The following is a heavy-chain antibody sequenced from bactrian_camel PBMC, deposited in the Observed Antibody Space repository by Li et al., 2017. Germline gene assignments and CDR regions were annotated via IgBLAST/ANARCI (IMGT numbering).Heavy chain of an antibody. J-gene: IGHJ4*01. V-gene: IGHV3S40*01. CDR1: GFTFSSYD. CDR2: INSGGQTT. Sequence: VQLVESGGGLVQPGGSLRLPCAASGFTFSSYDMSWVRQAPGKELEWVSSINSGGQTTYYADFVRGRFTMSRDNAKNTLYLQMNSLKTEDTAVYHCAAEPRGSAYWGQGTQVTVS. D-gene: IGHD3*01. CDR3: AAEPRGSAY.